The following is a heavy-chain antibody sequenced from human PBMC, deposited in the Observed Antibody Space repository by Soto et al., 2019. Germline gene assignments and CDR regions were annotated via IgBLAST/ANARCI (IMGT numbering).Heavy chain of an antibody. CDR2: VSHVDST. CDR3: ARAYLTGTTPPYNWFDR. Sequence: QVQLQQWGAGVLKPSETLSLTCTVYGGSFGGYYWNWIRQSPGKALEWIGEVSHVDSTNYNPSLKRRGTTSSDTPKNQFSLKLTSMTAADTAVYYCARAYLTGTTPPYNWFDRWGQGTLVTVSS. CDR1: GGSFGGYY. J-gene: IGHJ5*02. D-gene: IGHD1-7*01. V-gene: IGHV4-34*01.